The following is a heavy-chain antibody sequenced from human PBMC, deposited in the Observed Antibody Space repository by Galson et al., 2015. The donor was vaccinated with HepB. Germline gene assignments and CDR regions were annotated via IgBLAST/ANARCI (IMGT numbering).Heavy chain of an antibody. J-gene: IGHJ3*02. Sequence: SVKVSCKASGYTFTNYAMHWVRQAPGQRLEWMGWINVGNGNTKYLQNFQGRVTITRDTSASTAYMELNSLRSEDTAVYYCARLGYCSTTSCSRVYAFDIWGQGTMVTVSS. CDR2: INVGNGNT. V-gene: IGHV1-3*01. D-gene: IGHD2-2*01. CDR3: ARLGYCSTTSCSRVYAFDI. CDR1: GYTFTNYA.